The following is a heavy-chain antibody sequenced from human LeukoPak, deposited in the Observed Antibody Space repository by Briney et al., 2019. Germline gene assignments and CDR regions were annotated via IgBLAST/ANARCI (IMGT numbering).Heavy chain of an antibody. CDR1: GGSNNSYY. V-gene: IGHV4-4*09. CDR3: ARKAPKKGWFDP. Sequence: RPSETLSLTCTVSGGSNNSYYWSWIRQPPGKGLEWIGYTHPSGNTNYSPSLKGRVTISIDMSRNQFSLKLSSVTAAATAVYYCARKAPKKGWFDPWGQGTLVTVSS. J-gene: IGHJ5*02. CDR2: THPSGNT.